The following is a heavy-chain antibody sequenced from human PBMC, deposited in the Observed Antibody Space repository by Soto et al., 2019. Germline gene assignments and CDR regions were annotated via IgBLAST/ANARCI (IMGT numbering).Heavy chain of an antibody. Sequence: QVQLVESGGGVVQPGRSLRLSCAASGFTFSSYAMHWVRQAPGKGLEWVAVISYDGSNKYYADSVKGRFTISRDNSKNTGYLQVNSLSAEGTAVYYCASGDWPVADALDIWGQGAMVTVSS. CDR2: ISYDGSNK. CDR3: ASGDWPVADALDI. CDR1: GFTFSSYA. V-gene: IGHV3-30-3*01. J-gene: IGHJ3*02. D-gene: IGHD2-21*02.